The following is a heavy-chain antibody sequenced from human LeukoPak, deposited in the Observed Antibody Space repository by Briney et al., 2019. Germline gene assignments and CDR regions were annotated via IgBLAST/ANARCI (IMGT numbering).Heavy chain of an antibody. J-gene: IGHJ4*02. CDR2: INQDGREQ. Sequence: QTGGSLRLSCAASGFTFSVYWMSWVRQAPGQGLEWVAKINQDGREQHFVDSVKGRFTISRDNAKNSLFLQMDSLRAEDTAVYYCTGGALDYWGQGALVTVSP. CDR1: GFTFSVYW. V-gene: IGHV3-7*04. CDR3: TGGALDY.